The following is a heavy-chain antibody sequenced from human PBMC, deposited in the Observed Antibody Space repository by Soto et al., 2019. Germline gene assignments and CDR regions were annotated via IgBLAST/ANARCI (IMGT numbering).Heavy chain of an antibody. D-gene: IGHD3-3*01. CDR3: AKDVNRYDFWSGAYYFDY. CDR1: GFTFSSYA. J-gene: IGHJ4*02. CDR2: ISGSGGST. V-gene: IGHV3-23*01. Sequence: GGSLRLSCAASGFTFSSYAMSWVRQAPGKGLEWVSAISGSGGSTYYADSVKGRFTISRDNSKNTLYLQMNSLRAEDTAVYYCAKDVNRYDFWSGAYYFDYWGQGTLVTVSS.